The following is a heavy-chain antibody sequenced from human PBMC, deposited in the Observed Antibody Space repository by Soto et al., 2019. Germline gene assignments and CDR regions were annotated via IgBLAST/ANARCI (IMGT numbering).Heavy chain of an antibody. J-gene: IGHJ6*03. V-gene: IGHV3-74*01. Sequence: TGGSLRLSCAASGFTFSSYWMHWVRQAPGKGLVWVSRINSDGSSTSYADSVKGRFTISRDNAKNTLYLQMNSLRAEDTAVYYCASLNSDYYYYMDVWGKGTTVTV. CDR1: GFTFSSYW. CDR2: INSDGSST. D-gene: IGHD6-13*01. CDR3: ASLNSDYYYYMDV.